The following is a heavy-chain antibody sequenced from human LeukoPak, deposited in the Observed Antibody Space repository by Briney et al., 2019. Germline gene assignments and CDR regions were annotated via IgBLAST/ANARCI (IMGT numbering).Heavy chain of an antibody. D-gene: IGHD3-3*01. Sequence: GGSLRLSCTASGFTFGDYAMSWVRQAPGKGLEWVGFIRSKAYGGTIEYAASVKGRFTISRDDSKSIAYLQMNSLKTEDTAVYYCTRVELDDFWSGYRSHFDYWGQGTLVTVSS. J-gene: IGHJ4*02. CDR1: GFTFGDYA. CDR3: TRVELDDFWSGYRSHFDY. V-gene: IGHV3-49*04. CDR2: IRSKAYGGTI.